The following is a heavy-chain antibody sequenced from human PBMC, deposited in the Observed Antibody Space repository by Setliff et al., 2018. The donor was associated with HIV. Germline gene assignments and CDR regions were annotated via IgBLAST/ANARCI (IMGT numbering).Heavy chain of an antibody. CDR2: ISYSGIT. CDR1: GGSITSGGDS. CDR3: ARGGFKWSGSYADY. J-gene: IGHJ4*02. Sequence: SETLSLTCTVSGGSITSGGDSWSWIRQHPGKGLKWIGYISYSGITYYDPSLKSRVTISVDTAKNQFSLNLTSVTAADTAVYYCARGGFKWSGSYADYWGQGTLVTVSS. D-gene: IGHD1-26*01. V-gene: IGHV4-31*03.